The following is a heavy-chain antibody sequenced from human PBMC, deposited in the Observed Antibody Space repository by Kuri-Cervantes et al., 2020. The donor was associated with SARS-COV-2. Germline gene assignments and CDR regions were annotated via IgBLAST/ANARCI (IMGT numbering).Heavy chain of an antibody. D-gene: IGHD2-8*02. CDR1: GGSISSYY. J-gene: IGHJ3*02. V-gene: IGHV4-59*01. CDR2: IYYSGST. Sequence: SETLSLTCTVSGGSISSYYWSWIRQPPGKGLEWIGYIYYSGSTNYNPSLKSRVTISVDTSKNQFSLKLSSVTAADTAVYYCARGEGIVLVVYALALDIWGQGTMVTVSS. CDR3: ARGEGIVLVVYALALDI.